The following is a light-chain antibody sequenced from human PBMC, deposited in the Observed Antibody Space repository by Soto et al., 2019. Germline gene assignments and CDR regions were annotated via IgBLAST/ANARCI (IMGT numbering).Light chain of an antibody. J-gene: IGLJ1*01. Sequence: QSVLTQPASVSGSPGQSITISCAGTSSDVGGYNYVSWYQQHPGKAPKLLLCEVSNRPSWVSDRFSGSKSANTASLTISGLQAEDEANYYCSSYTNTTTLEVFGPGTKV. CDR3: SSYTNTTTLEV. CDR1: SSDVGGYNY. V-gene: IGLV2-14*01. CDR2: EVS.